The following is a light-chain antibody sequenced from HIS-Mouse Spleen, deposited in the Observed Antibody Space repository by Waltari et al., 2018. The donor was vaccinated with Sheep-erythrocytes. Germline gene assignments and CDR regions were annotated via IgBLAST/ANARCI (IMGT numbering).Light chain of an antibody. J-gene: IGLJ3*02. V-gene: IGLV2-14*01. CDR3: SSYTSSSTWV. Sequence: QSALTQPASVSGSPGQSITISCTGTSSDVGGYNYVSWYQQHPGKAPKLMIYEDSNRPSVGSNRFSGSKSGNTASLTISGLQAEDEADYYCSSYTSSSTWVFGGGTKLTVL. CDR2: EDS. CDR1: SSDVGGYNY.